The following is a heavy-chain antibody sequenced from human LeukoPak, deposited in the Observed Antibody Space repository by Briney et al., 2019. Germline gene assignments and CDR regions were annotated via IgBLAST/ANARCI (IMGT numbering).Heavy chain of an antibody. J-gene: IGHJ4*02. CDR2: ISGTGTAI. V-gene: IGHV3-11*04. CDR3: ARDVSGNYFLGTLYYFDY. D-gene: IGHD1-26*01. Sequence: PGGSLRLSCAASGFNFSDYYMSWIRHAPGKGLEGGSYISGTGTAIYYAAYVKGRFIISRDNAKNSLYLQMNSLRAEDTAVYYCARDVSGNYFLGTLYYFDYWGQGTLVTVSS. CDR1: GFNFSDYY.